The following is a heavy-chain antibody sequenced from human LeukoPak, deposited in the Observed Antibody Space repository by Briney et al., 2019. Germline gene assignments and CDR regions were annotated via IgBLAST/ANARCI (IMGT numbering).Heavy chain of an antibody. CDR2: ISSGSSYI. CDR1: GFIFSSYS. D-gene: IGHD1-1*01. CDR3: ARTGSDQDAFDI. V-gene: IGHV3-21*01. J-gene: IGHJ3*02. Sequence: GGSLRLSCAASGFIFSSYSMNWVRQAPGKGLEWVSSISSGSSYIYYADSVKGRFTISRDNAKNSLYLQMNSLRAEDTAVYYCARTGSDQDAFDIWGQGTMVTVSS.